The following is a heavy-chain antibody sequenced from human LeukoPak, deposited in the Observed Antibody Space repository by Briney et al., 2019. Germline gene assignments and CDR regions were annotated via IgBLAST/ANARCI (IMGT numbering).Heavy chain of an antibody. CDR2: IKQDGSEK. Sequence: GGTLRLSCAASGFTFSSYGMSWVRQAPGKGLEWVANIKQDGSEKYYVDSVKGRFTISRDNAKNSLYLQMNSLRAEDTAVYYCARGTQWLPDAFDIWGQGTMVTVSS. V-gene: IGHV3-7*01. J-gene: IGHJ3*02. D-gene: IGHD6-19*01. CDR1: GFTFSSYG. CDR3: ARGTQWLPDAFDI.